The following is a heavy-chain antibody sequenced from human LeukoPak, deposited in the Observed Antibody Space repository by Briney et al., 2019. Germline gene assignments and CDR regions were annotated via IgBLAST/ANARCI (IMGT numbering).Heavy chain of an antibody. Sequence: PGRSLRLSCAASGFTFDDYAMHWVRRAPGKGLEWVSGISWNSGSIGYADSVKGRFTVSRDNAKNSLYLQMNSLRAEDTALYYCAKDNRAFSYGSGSYYDYWGQGTLVTVSS. V-gene: IGHV3-9*01. D-gene: IGHD3-10*01. CDR1: GFTFDDYA. CDR2: ISWNSGSI. CDR3: AKDNRAFSYGSGSYYDY. J-gene: IGHJ4*02.